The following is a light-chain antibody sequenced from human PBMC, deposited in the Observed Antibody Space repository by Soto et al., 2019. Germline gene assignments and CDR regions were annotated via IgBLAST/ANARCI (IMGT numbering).Light chain of an antibody. V-gene: IGLV2-14*01. CDR3: SSYTSSSTVV. Sequence: QSALTQPAPVSGSPGQSITISCTGTSSDIGAYNYVSWYQQHPGKAPKVMIYDVTDRPSGVSNRFSGSKSGYTASLTISGLQAEDEADYYCSSYTSSSTVVFGGGTKVTVL. CDR1: SSDIGAYNY. J-gene: IGLJ2*01. CDR2: DVT.